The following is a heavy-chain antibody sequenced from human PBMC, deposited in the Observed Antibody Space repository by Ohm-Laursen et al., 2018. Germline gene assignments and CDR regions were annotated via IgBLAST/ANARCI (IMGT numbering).Heavy chain of an antibody. D-gene: IGHD2-21*02. V-gene: IGHV3-21*01. Sequence: SLRLSCAASGFTLGSHWMNWVRQAPGKGLEWVSSISTSGSYVSYADSVKGRFTISRDNAKNSMFLQMNSLRAEDAAVYYCADTAYWGQGTLVTVSS. J-gene: IGHJ4*02. CDR2: ISTSGSYV. CDR1: GFTLGSHW. CDR3: ADTAY.